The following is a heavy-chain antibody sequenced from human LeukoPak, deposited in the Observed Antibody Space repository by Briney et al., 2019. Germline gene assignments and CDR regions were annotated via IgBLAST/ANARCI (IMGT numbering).Heavy chain of an antibody. Sequence: GGSLRLSCAASEISFSGNWMGWVRQAPGEGLEWVASIKYDGSAKYNADSVKGRFTISRDNAKNSLYLEMNSLTAEDTAVYYCAFSNAFKVWGQGTLVTVSS. D-gene: IGHD2-8*01. CDR2: IKYDGSAK. V-gene: IGHV3-7*01. J-gene: IGHJ4*02. CDR1: EISFSGNW. CDR3: AFSNAFKV.